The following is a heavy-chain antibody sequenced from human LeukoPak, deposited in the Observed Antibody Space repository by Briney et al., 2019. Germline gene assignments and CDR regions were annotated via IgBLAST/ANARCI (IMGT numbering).Heavy chain of an antibody. J-gene: IGHJ4*02. CDR1: GYTFTNYG. CDR3: AREGAFYYYDSSGYFDDY. Sequence: ASVKVSCKASGYTFTNYGISWVRQAPGQGLEWMGWISAYNGNTNYAQKLQGRVTMTTDTSTSTAYMELRSLRSDDTAVYYCAREGAFYYYDSSGYFDDYWGQGTLVTVSS. CDR2: ISAYNGNT. V-gene: IGHV1-18*01. D-gene: IGHD3-22*01.